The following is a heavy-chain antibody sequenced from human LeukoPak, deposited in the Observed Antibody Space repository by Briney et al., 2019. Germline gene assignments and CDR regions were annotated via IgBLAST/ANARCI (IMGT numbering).Heavy chain of an antibody. Sequence: ASVKVSCKASGYTFTTYGISWVRQAPGQGLGWMGWINTYSGNTNYAQRLQGRVTMTTDTSTSTGYMELRSLRSDDTAVYYCARGHHYYDSSTYYQLDAFDVWGQGTMVTVSS. D-gene: IGHD3-22*01. CDR3: ARGHHYYDSSTYYQLDAFDV. CDR2: INTYSGNT. J-gene: IGHJ3*01. CDR1: GYTFTTYG. V-gene: IGHV1-18*01.